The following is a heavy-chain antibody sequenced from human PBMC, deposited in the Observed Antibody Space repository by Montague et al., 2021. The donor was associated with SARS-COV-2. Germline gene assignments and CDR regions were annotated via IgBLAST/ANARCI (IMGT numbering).Heavy chain of an antibody. CDR3: APLGYCGSDNRYRVN. J-gene: IGHJ4*02. D-gene: IGHD2-21*02. V-gene: IGHV4-4*02. Sequence: SETLSLTCAVSGGSISSRNWWSWVRQPPGKGLEWIGVIYNSGSTNYNTSLKSRVTISVDKAENQFSLNLSSATAADTAVYHCAPLGYCGSDNRYRVNWGQGTLVTVSS. CDR2: IYNSGST. CDR1: GGSISSRNW.